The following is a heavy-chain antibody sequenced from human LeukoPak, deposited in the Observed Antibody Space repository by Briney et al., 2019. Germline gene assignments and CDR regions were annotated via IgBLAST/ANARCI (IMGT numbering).Heavy chain of an antibody. CDR1: GFTFSSYS. Sequence: GGSLRLSCAASGFTFSSYSMNWVRQAPGKGLEWVSYISTSSSTIYYADSVKGRFTISRDNAKNSLYLQMSSLRAEDTAVYYCARTDRQYSGGTEDYWGQGTLVTVSS. J-gene: IGHJ4*02. CDR2: ISTSSSTI. D-gene: IGHD5-12*01. V-gene: IGHV3-48*04. CDR3: ARTDRQYSGGTEDY.